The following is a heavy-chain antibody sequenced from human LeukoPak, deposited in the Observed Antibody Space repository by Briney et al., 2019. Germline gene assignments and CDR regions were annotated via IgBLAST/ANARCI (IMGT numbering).Heavy chain of an antibody. Sequence: GSLRLSCAASGFTFRSYWMSWVRQAPGKGLEWVANIKQDGSEKYYVDSVKGRFTISRDNAKNSLYLQMNSLRAEDTAVYYCAKPARTDYADYWGQGTLVTVSS. J-gene: IGHJ4*02. D-gene: IGHD1-14*01. CDR1: GFTFRSYW. V-gene: IGHV3-7*03. CDR2: IKQDGSEK. CDR3: AKPARTDYADY.